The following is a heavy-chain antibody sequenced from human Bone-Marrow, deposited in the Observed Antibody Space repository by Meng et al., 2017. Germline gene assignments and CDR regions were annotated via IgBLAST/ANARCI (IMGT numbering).Heavy chain of an antibody. J-gene: IGHJ4*02. CDR3: SGHIDY. Sequence: VEFGGGLVKPGGSLRLSCEGSGFTFSNAYMTWVRQVPGKRLEWVGRIKSKPDGETIDYAAPVKGRFTISRGDSKNTVYLQMNSLKTEDTAVYYCSGHIDYWGQGTLVTVSS. CDR1: GFTFSNAY. CDR2: IKSKPDGETI. D-gene: IGHD5-12*01. V-gene: IGHV3-15*01.